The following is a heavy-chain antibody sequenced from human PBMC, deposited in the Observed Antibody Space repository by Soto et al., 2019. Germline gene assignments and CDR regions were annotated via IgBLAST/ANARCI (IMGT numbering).Heavy chain of an antibody. CDR2: IVVGSGNT. D-gene: IGHD1-26*01. J-gene: IGHJ3*02. CDR3: AADISIVGATEAFDI. Sequence: GXSVKVSCKASAFTFTSSALQWVRQARGQRLEWIGWIVVGSGNTNYAQKFQERVTITRDMSTSTAYMELSSLRSEETAVYYCAADISIVGATEAFDIWGQGTMVTVSS. V-gene: IGHV1-58*01. CDR1: AFTFTSSA.